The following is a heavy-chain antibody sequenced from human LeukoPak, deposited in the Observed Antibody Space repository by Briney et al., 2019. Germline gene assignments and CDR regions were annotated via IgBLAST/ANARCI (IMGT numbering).Heavy chain of an antibody. V-gene: IGHV3-30*03. CDR2: MSYDGSKE. Sequence: GGSLRLSCAASGFTFSSYGMHWVRQAPGKGLEWVAVMSYDGSKEYYADSVKGQFTISRDNSKNTLYLQMNSLRVEDTAVYYCLVWKHVFDRWGQGTLVTVSS. D-gene: IGHD5/OR15-5a*01. J-gene: IGHJ5*02. CDR3: LVWKHVFDR. CDR1: GFTFSSYG.